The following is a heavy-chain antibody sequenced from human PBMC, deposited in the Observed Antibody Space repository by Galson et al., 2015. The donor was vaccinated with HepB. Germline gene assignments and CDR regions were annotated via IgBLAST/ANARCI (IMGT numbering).Heavy chain of an antibody. V-gene: IGHV1-18*01. D-gene: IGHD6-19*01. Sequence: SVKVSCKASGYTFTSYGISWVRQAPGQGLEWMGWISAYNGNTNYAQKLQGRVTMTTDTSTSTAYMELRSLRSDDTAVYYCARDRYARYRKQWLVPGYYFDYWGQGTLVTVSS. J-gene: IGHJ4*02. CDR1: GYTFTSYG. CDR2: ISAYNGNT. CDR3: ARDRYARYRKQWLVPGYYFDY.